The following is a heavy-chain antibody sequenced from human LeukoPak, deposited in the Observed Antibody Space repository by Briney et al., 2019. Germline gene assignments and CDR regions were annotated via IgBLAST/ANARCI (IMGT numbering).Heavy chain of an antibody. Sequence: GGSLRLSCAASGFPFSSYAMSWVRQAPGKGLEWVSTISNSDDSTYYADSVKGRFTISRDNSENTLFLRMNSLRAEDTAVYYCARAWEAVPGHYGVIDYWGQGTLVTVSS. CDR1: GFPFSSYA. J-gene: IGHJ4*02. CDR2: ISNSDDST. CDR3: ARAWEAVPGHYGVIDY. V-gene: IGHV3-23*01. D-gene: IGHD4-17*01.